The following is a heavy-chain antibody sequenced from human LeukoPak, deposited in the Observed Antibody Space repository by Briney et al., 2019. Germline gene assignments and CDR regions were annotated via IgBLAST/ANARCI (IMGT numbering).Heavy chain of an antibody. Sequence: GGSLRLSCAASGFTFSNAWKSWVRQAPGKGLEWVGRIKSKTDGGTTDYAAPVKGRFTISRDDSKNTLYLQMNSLKTEDTAVYYCTTEGLVDIVATDYWGQGTLVTVSS. CDR3: TTEGLVDIVATDY. J-gene: IGHJ4*02. V-gene: IGHV3-15*01. CDR2: IKSKTDGGTT. D-gene: IGHD5-12*01. CDR1: GFTFSNAW.